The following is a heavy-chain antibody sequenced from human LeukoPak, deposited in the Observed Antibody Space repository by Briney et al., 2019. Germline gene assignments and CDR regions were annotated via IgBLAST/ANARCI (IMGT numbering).Heavy chain of an antibody. CDR2: INWNGGST. J-gene: IGHJ6*03. D-gene: IGHD3-22*01. Sequence: GGPLRLSCAASGFTFDDYGMSWVRQAPGKGLEWVSGINWNGGSTGYADSVKGRFTISRDNAKNSLYLQMNSLRAEDTALYYCARAGSVPYYYDSSGVYYMDVWGKGTTVTVSS. V-gene: IGHV3-20*04. CDR1: GFTFDDYG. CDR3: ARAGSVPYYYDSSGVYYMDV.